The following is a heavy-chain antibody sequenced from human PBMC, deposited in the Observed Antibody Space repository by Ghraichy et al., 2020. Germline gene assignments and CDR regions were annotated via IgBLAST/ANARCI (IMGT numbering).Heavy chain of an antibody. D-gene: IGHD6-19*01. CDR2: ISSTGGSK. J-gene: IGHJ4*02. CDR3: AKAGAGGTMAPFDY. CDR1: GLTFSNYA. Sequence: GGSLRLSCAASGLTFSNYAMSWVRQAPGKGLEWVSAISSTGGSKYYADSVKGRFTISRDNSKNTLYLQLNSLRAEDTAVYYCAKAGAGGTMAPFDYWGQGTLVTVSS. V-gene: IGHV3-23*01.